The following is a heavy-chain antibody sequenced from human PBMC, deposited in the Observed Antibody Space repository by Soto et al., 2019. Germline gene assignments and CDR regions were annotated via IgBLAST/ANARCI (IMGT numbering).Heavy chain of an antibody. J-gene: IGHJ6*02. D-gene: IGHD6-25*01. Sequence: QVQLQESGPGLLKPSQTLSLTCTVSGGFITSGGYYWSWVRQSPGKGLEWIGYIYYTGSTYYNPTLKSRLSMSADPSDNQFSLKVSSVTAAESAVYFCARVSSGLGLYYLDVWGRWTTVTVSS. CDR1: GGFITSGGYY. V-gene: IGHV4-31*03. CDR2: IYYTGST. CDR3: ARVSSGLGLYYLDV.